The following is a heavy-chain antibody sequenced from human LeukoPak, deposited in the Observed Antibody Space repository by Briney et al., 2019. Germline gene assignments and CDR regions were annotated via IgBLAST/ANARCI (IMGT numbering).Heavy chain of an antibody. Sequence: PSETLSLTCAVSGYSISSGYYWSWIRQPPGKGLEWIGSIYHSGSTYYNPSLKSRVTISVDASKNQFSLKLRSVTAADTAVYYCARISTGDSIGLAWGQGTLVTVSS. J-gene: IGHJ5*02. CDR3: ARISTGDSIGLA. CDR1: GYSISSGYY. V-gene: IGHV4-38-2*01. D-gene: IGHD3-22*01. CDR2: IYHSGST.